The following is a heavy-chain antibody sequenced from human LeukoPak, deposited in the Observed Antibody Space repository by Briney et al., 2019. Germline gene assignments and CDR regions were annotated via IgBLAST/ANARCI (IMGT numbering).Heavy chain of an antibody. J-gene: IGHJ4*02. Sequence: GRSLRLSCAASGFTFSSYGMHWVRPAPGKGLEWVAVISYDGSNKYYADSVKGRFTISRDNSKNTLYLQMNSLRAEDTAVYYCAKGHELRSNYYFDYWGQGTLVTVSS. D-gene: IGHD1-7*01. CDR1: GFTFSSYG. CDR3: AKGHELRSNYYFDY. CDR2: ISYDGSNK. V-gene: IGHV3-30*18.